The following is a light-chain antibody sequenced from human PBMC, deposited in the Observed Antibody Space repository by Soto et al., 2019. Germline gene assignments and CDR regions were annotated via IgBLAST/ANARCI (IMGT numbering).Light chain of an antibody. V-gene: IGKV1-5*03. CDR1: QSISSW. Sequence: DIQMTQSPSTLSAFVGDRVTITCRASQSISSWLAWYQQKPGKAPKLLIYKASSLESGVPSRFSGSGSGTEFTLTISSLQPDDFATYYCQQYNIYSPTFGQGTKVEIK. CDR3: QQYNIYSPT. CDR2: KAS. J-gene: IGKJ1*01.